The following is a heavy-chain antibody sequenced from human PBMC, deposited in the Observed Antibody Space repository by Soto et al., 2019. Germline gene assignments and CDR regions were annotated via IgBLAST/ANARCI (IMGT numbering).Heavy chain of an antibody. V-gene: IGHV4-4*07. CDR1: VDSITTYY. Sequence: SETLSLTCTVSVDSITTYYWSWIRQPAGKGLEWIGRIDASGNTNYNPSLNSRVTMSIDTSKKQFSLKLTSVTAADAAIYYCARYSNNWFQTEGMDVWGQGTTVTVSS. CDR2: IDASGNT. D-gene: IGHD6-13*01. J-gene: IGHJ6*02. CDR3: ARYSNNWFQTEGMDV.